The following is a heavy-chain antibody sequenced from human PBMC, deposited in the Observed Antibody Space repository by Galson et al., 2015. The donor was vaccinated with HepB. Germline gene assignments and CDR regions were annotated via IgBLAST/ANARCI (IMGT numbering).Heavy chain of an antibody. J-gene: IGHJ4*02. D-gene: IGHD6-13*01. CDR3: ARGGYSSSWYENDY. CDR1: GFTFSSYW. V-gene: IGHV3-7*01. Sequence: SLRLSCAASGFTFSSYWMSWVRQAPGKGLEWVANIKQDGSEKYYVDSVKGRFTISRDNAKNSLYLQMNSLRAEDTAVYYCARGGYSSSWYENDYWGQGTLVTLSS. CDR2: IKQDGSEK.